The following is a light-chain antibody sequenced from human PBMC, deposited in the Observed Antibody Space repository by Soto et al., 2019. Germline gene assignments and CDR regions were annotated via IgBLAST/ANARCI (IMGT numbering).Light chain of an antibody. Sequence: EIVLTQSPATLSLSPGERATLSCRASQSVRSYLAWYQQKPGQAPRLLIYDASNRATGIPARFSGSGSGTDFTLTISSLEPEDFAVYYCQQRSNWVFGQGTKLEIK. V-gene: IGKV3-11*01. J-gene: IGKJ2*01. CDR2: DAS. CDR1: QSVRSY. CDR3: QQRSNWV.